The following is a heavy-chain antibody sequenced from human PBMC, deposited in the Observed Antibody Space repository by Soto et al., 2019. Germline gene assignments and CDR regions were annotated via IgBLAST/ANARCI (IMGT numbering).Heavy chain of an antibody. CDR2: RNPNSGNT. Sequence: QVQLVQSGAEVKKPGASVKVSAKASESTFTIYDTNGVRQSPGQGLEWMGWRNPNSGNTGYAQKFQGRVTMTRNTSISTAYMELSSLRSEDTAVYYCAREKSGYYDYWGQGTLVTASS. V-gene: IGHV1-8*01. CDR3: AREKSGYYDY. D-gene: IGHD3-3*01. CDR1: ESTFTIYD. J-gene: IGHJ4*02.